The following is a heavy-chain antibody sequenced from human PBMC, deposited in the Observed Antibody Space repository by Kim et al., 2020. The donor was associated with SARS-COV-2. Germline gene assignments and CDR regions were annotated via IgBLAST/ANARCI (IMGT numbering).Heavy chain of an antibody. CDR1: GYTFTSYD. V-gene: IGHV1-8*01. CDR2: MNPNSGNT. J-gene: IGHJ6*02. D-gene: IGHD6-13*01. Sequence: ASVKVSCKASGYTFTSYDINWVRQATGQGLEWMGWMNPNSGNTGYAQKFQGRVTMTRNTSISTAYMELSSLRSEDTAVYYCARYSSSWPRSPKAGMDVWGQGTTVTVSS. CDR3: ARYSSSWPRSPKAGMDV.